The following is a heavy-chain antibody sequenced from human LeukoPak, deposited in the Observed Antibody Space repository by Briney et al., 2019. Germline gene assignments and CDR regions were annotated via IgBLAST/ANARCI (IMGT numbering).Heavy chain of an antibody. D-gene: IGHD4-17*01. Sequence: NTGGSLRLSCAASGFTFSSYSMNWVRQAPGKGLEWVSSISSSSSYIYYADSVKGRFTISRDNAKNSLYLQMNSLRAEDTAVYYCARDTYGDYRSDYWGQGTLVTVSS. J-gene: IGHJ4*02. V-gene: IGHV3-21*01. CDR3: ARDTYGDYRSDY. CDR2: ISSSSSYI. CDR1: GFTFSSYS.